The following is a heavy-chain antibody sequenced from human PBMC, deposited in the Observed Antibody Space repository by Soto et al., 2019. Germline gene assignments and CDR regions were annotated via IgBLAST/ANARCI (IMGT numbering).Heavy chain of an antibody. V-gene: IGHV4-39*01. D-gene: IGHD6-13*01. CDR1: GGSISSSSYY. Sequence: SETLSLTCTVSGGSISSSSYYWGWIRQPPGKGLEWIGSIYYSGSTYYNPSLQSRVTISVDTSKNQFSLKLSSVTAADTAVYNCATLVDSSSWYYYYYYGMDVWGQGTTVTVSS. J-gene: IGHJ6*02. CDR2: IYYSGST. CDR3: ATLVDSSSWYYYYYYGMDV.